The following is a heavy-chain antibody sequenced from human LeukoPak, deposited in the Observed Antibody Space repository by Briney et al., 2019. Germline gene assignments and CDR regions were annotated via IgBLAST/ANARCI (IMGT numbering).Heavy chain of an antibody. V-gene: IGHV3-48*04. CDR1: GFTFSTYS. J-gene: IGHJ4*02. CDR3: ATYPYYYDSSGYFC. D-gene: IGHD3-22*01. CDR2: VSSSSSTI. Sequence: GGSLRLSCAASGFTFSTYSMNWVRQAPGKGLEWISYVSSSSSTIYYADSVKGRFTISRDNAKNSLYLQMSSLRAEDTAVYYCATYPYYYDSSGYFCWGQGTLVTVSS.